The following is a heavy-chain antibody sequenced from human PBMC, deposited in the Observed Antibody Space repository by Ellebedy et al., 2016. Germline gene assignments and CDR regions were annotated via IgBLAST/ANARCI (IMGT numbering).Heavy chain of an antibody. D-gene: IGHD4-17*01. CDR3: ARGGFHYDEVPFDI. CDR1: GFNFGDRY. J-gene: IGHJ3*02. V-gene: IGHV3-72*01. Sequence: GESLKISCVASGFNFGDRYIDWVRQTAGRGLEWIGRVRMRSHGPSTDYAAAVRGRFTISRVDSENSVYLQMNSLKSEDSAVYYCARGGFHYDEVPFDIWGQGTMVTVSS. CDR2: VRMRSHGPST.